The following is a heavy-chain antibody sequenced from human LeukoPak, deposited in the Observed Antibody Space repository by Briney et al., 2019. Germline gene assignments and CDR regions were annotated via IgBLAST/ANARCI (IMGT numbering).Heavy chain of an antibody. V-gene: IGHV4-39*01. D-gene: IGHD5-18*01. CDR3: AGRVDRAMITVNWFDP. J-gene: IGHJ5*02. CDR1: GDSISSRSYF. Sequence: PSEPLSLTCTVSGDSISSRSYFWGWIRQPPGKGREWIGNIYYDGSNYNNPSLESRVTIPINTSKNQFSLKLNSVTAADAAVYHCAGRVDRAMITVNWFDPWGQGILVSVSS. CDR2: IYYDGSN.